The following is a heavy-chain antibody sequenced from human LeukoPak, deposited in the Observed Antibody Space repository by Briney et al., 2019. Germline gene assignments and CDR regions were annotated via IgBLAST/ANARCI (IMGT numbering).Heavy chain of an antibody. V-gene: IGHV4-34*01. CDR3: ARGQWFRAF. J-gene: IGHJ4*02. CDR1: GGSFSGNY. D-gene: IGHD3-10*01. CDR2: IHYSGSA. Sequence: PSETLSLTCAVYGGSFSGNYWTWIRQPPGKGLEWIGEIHYSGSATYNPSLKSRVTISVDTSKNQFSLKMNSVTAADTAVYYCARGQWFRAFWSRGTPVTVSS.